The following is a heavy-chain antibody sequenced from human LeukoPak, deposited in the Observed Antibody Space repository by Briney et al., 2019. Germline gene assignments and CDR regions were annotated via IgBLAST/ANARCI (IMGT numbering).Heavy chain of an antibody. J-gene: IGHJ3*02. V-gene: IGHV1-2*02. CDR1: GYTFTGYY. D-gene: IGHD6-13*01. CDR3: ARVLSAAAPPNDAFDI. Sequence: ASVKVSCKASGYTFTGYYMHWVRQAPGQGLEWMGWINPNSGGTNYAQKFQGRVTMTRDTSISTAYMELSSLRSEDTAVYYCARVLSAAAPPNDAFDIWGQGTMVTVSS. CDR2: INPNSGGT.